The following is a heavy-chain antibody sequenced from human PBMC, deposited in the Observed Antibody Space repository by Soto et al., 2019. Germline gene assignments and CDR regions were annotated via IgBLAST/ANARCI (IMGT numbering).Heavy chain of an antibody. CDR3: AKDKPGTTSFDY. Sequence: QSVGSLRLSCAASGFTISRNAMYWVRQAPGKGLEWVSGISDRGDTTHYADSVRGRFTISRDTSKNTLYLQLNALRADDTAVYYCAKDKPGTTSFDYWGQGTLVTVSS. J-gene: IGHJ4*02. CDR2: ISDRGDTT. V-gene: IGHV3-23*01. CDR1: GFTISRNA. D-gene: IGHD1-1*01.